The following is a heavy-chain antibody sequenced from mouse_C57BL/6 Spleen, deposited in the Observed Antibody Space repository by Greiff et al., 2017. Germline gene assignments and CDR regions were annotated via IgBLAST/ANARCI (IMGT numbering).Heavy chain of an antibody. V-gene: IGHV10-3*01. CDR3: VRDLGSSGFNYAMDY. CDR1: GFTFNTYA. CDR2: IRSKSSNYAT. D-gene: IGHD3-2*02. Sequence: EVQVVESGGGLVQPKGSLKLSCAASGFTFNTYAMHWVRQAPGQGLEWVARIRSKSSNYATYYADSVKDRFTISRDDSQSSLYLQMNNLKTEDTAMYYCVRDLGSSGFNYAMDYWGQGTSVTVSS. J-gene: IGHJ4*01.